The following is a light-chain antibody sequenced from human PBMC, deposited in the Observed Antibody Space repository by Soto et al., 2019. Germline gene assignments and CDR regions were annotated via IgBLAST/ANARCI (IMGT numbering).Light chain of an antibody. Sequence: EIVLTQSPGTLSLSPGERATLSCRASRSLSSSYVVWYQQKPGQAPRLLIYAASRRATGIPGRFSGSGSATEYTLTISRLEPEDFAVYYCQQQGTFGQGTKLEIK. CDR2: AAS. CDR3: QQQGT. V-gene: IGKV3-20*01. CDR1: RSLSSSY. J-gene: IGKJ2*01.